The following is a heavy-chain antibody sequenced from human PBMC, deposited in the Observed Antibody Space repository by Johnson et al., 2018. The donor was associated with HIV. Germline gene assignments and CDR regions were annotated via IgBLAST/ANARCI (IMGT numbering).Heavy chain of an antibody. CDR3: AKWKYCSGDNCYSEFGVFDDAFDI. CDR1: GFSVSPYD. D-gene: IGHD2-15*01. Sequence: EMQLVESGGDLVQPGGSLRLSCAASGFSVSPYDMHWVRHATGKGLEWVSAISGSGGSTYYTDSVKGRFTISRDNSKNTVYLETNSLRPEETAVYYCAKWKYCSGDNCYSEFGVFDDAFDIWGQGTMVTVSS. CDR2: ISGSGGST. V-gene: IGHV3-23*04. J-gene: IGHJ3*02.